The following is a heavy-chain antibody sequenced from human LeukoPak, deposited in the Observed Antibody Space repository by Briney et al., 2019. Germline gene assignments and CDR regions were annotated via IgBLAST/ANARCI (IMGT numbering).Heavy chain of an antibody. D-gene: IGHD5-18*01. J-gene: IGHJ4*02. Sequence: GGSLRLSCAASGFTFSSYAMHWVRQAPGKGLEWVAVISYDGSNKYYADSVKGRFTISRDNSKNTLYLQMNSLRAEDTAVYYCAREGHSYGFDYWGQGTLVTVSS. CDR1: GFTFSSYA. V-gene: IGHV3-30-3*01. CDR2: ISYDGSNK. CDR3: AREGHSYGFDY.